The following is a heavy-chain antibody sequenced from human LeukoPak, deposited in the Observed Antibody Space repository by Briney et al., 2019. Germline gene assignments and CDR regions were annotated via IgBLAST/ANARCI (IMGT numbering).Heavy chain of an antibody. Sequence: SQTLSLTCGISGDSVSSNSGSWSWIRQSPSRGPEWLGRIYYRSRWHYEYAASVQNRISISPDTTKNQFSLQLNSMSPDDSAVYYRVSGGGWAFGWYFDVWGRCALVTFSS. CDR1: GDSVSSNSGS. CDR2: IYYRSRWHY. V-gene: IGHV6-1*01. J-gene: IGHJ2*01. D-gene: IGHD6-19*01. CDR3: VSGGGWAFGWYFDV.